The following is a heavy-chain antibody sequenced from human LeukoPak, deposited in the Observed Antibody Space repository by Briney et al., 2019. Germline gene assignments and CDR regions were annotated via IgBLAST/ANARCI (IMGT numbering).Heavy chain of an antibody. V-gene: IGHV4-34*01. D-gene: IGHD4-11*01. J-gene: IGHJ4*02. CDR3: ASSMTTVTPHAFDY. Sequence: SEILSLTCAVYGGSFSGYYWSWIRQPPGKGLEWIGEINHSGSTNYNPSLKSRVTISVDTSKNQFSLKLSSVTAADTAVYYCASSMTTVTPHAFDYWGQGTLVTVSS. CDR2: INHSGST. CDR1: GGSFSGYY.